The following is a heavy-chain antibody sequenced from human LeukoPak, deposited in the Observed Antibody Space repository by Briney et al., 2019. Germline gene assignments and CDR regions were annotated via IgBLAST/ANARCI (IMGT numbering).Heavy chain of an antibody. Sequence: ASVKVSCKASGYTFTSYGISWVRQAPGQGLEWMGWISAYNGNTNYAQKLQGRVTMTTDTSTSTAYMELRGLRSDDTAVYYCARDMAYCGGDCYSGFDYWGQGTLVTVSS. J-gene: IGHJ4*02. D-gene: IGHD2-21*02. CDR3: ARDMAYCGGDCYSGFDY. V-gene: IGHV1-18*01. CDR1: GYTFTSYG. CDR2: ISAYNGNT.